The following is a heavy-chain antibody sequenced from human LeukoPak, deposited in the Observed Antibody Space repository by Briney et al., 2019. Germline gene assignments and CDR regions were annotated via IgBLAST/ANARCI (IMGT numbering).Heavy chain of an antibody. CDR3: RGWRQQNNLDDY. J-gene: IGHJ4*02. CDR2: IYYSGST. D-gene: IGHD3-10*01. CDR1: GGSISSSSYY. Sequence: PSETLSLTCTVSGGSISSSSYYWGWIRQPPGKGLEWIGSIYYSGSTYYNPSLKSRVTISVDTSKNQFSLKLSSVTAADTAVYYCRGWRQQNNLDDYWGQGTLVTVSS. V-gene: IGHV4-39*03.